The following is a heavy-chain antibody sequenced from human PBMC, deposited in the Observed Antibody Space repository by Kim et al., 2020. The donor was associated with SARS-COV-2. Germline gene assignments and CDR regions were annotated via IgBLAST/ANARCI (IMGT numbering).Heavy chain of an antibody. D-gene: IGHD3-22*01. Sequence: YSDSVKGRFTISRDNAKNSLYLQMNSLRAEDTAVYYCAREGNYYDSSDYDYWGQGTLVTVSS. CDR3: AREGNYYDSSDYDY. V-gene: IGHV3-48*03. J-gene: IGHJ4*02.